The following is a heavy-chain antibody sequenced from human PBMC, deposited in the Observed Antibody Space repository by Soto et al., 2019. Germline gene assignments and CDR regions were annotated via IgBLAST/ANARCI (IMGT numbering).Heavy chain of an antibody. Sequence: GGSLRLSCAASGFTFSSYAMHWVRQAPGKGLEWVAVISYDGSNKYYADSVKGRFTISRDNSKNTLYLQMNSLRAEDTAVYYCARGRGGYNPYYYYGMDVWGQGTTVTVSS. CDR2: ISYDGSNK. D-gene: IGHD5-12*01. CDR3: ARGRGGYNPYYYYGMDV. J-gene: IGHJ6*02. V-gene: IGHV3-30-3*01. CDR1: GFTFSSYA.